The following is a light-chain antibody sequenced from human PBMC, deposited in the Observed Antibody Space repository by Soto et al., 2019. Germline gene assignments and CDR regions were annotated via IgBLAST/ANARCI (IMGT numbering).Light chain of an antibody. CDR1: QSVSTD. Sequence: VMTQSPPTLSVSPGERATLSCRASQSVSTDLAWYQQKPGQAPRLLIYGASTRATNVPARFSGGVSGTEYTLTISSLHFEDVAIYYCQQYNDGPPITFGPGTKIDIK. J-gene: IGKJ3*01. CDR2: GAS. V-gene: IGKV3-15*01. CDR3: QQYNDGPPIT.